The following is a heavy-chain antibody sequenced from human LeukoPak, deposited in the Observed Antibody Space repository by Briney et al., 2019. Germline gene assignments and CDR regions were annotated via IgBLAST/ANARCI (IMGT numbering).Heavy chain of an antibody. D-gene: IGHD5-18*01. CDR3: ARFGGYSY. CDR1: GGSNSSSSYY. V-gene: IGHV4-39*01. Sequence: SETLSLTCTVSGGSNSSSSYYWGWIRQPPGKGLEWIGSIYYSGSTYYNPSLKSRVTISVDTSKNQFSLKLSSVTAADTAVYYCARFGGYSYWGQGTLVTVSS. CDR2: IYYSGST. J-gene: IGHJ4*02.